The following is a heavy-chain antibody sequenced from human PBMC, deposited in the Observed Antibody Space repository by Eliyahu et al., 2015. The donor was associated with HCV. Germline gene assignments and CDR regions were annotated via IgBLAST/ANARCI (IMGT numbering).Heavy chain of an antibody. CDR3: ARRGGDGYIEN. D-gene: IGHD2-21*01. CDR2: ISSSGSTT. V-gene: IGHV3-48*01. CDR1: GFIFRNYN. Sequence: EVQLVESGGGLVQPGGSLRLSCAASGFIFRNYNMNWVRQAPGKGLEWVSFISSSGSTTEYADSVKGRFTISRDNARNSLFLQMDSLRAEDTALYYCARRGGDGYIENWGQGTLVTVSS. J-gene: IGHJ4*02.